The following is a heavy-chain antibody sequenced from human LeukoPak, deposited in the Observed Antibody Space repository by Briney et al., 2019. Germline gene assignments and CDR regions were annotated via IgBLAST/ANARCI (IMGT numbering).Heavy chain of an antibody. CDR1: GFTFSNYA. CDR3: GRDPSARVTIDF. J-gene: IGHJ4*02. CDR2: VSHDGRNQ. D-gene: IGHD5-24*01. Sequence: GGSLRLSCAASGFTFSNYAMHWVRQAPGKGLEWVAIVSHDGRNQYYAESVKGRFTISRDSSKNTVSLRMNSLTAGDSALYYCGRDPSARVTIDFWGQGTLVTVSS. V-gene: IGHV3-30*04.